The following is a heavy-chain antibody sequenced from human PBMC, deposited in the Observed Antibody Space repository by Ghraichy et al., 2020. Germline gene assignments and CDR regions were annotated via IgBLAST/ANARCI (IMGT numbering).Heavy chain of an antibody. CDR2: IKSKTDGGTT. CDR1: GFTFSNAW. J-gene: IGHJ4*02. CDR3: TTEGGPYGMVVTANY. D-gene: IGHD2-21*02. V-gene: IGHV3-15*01. Sequence: GGSLRLSCAASGFTFSNAWMSWVRQAPGKGLEWVGRIKSKTDGGTTDYAAPVKGRFTISRDDSKNTLYLQMNSLKTEDTAVYYCTTEGGPYGMVVTANYWGQGTLVTVSS.